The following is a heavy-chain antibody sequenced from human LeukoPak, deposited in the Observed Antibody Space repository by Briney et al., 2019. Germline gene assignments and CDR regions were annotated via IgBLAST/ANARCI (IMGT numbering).Heavy chain of an antibody. J-gene: IGHJ4*02. CDR2: IIPILGIA. Sequence: SVKVSCKASGGTFSSYAISWVRQAPGQGLEWMGRIIPILGIANYAQKLQGRVTMTTDTSTSTAYMELRSLRSDDTAVYYCARDLVLAAAGTCDYWGQGTLVTVSS. CDR1: GGTFSSYA. CDR3: ARDLVLAAAGTCDY. D-gene: IGHD6-13*01. V-gene: IGHV1-69*04.